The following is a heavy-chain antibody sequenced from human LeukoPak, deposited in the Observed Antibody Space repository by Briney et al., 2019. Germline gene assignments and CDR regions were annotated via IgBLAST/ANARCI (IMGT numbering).Heavy chain of an antibody. J-gene: IGHJ4*02. V-gene: IGHV3-11*06. CDR3: AREKYGRVFDF. CDR2: ISTNSGYT. Sequence: PGGSLRLSCAASGFTFSDYYMTWIRQAPGKGLEWVSSISTNSGYTNNADSVKGRFTISRDNAKNSLYLQMNSLRAEDTAVYYGAREKYGRVFDFWGQGTLVTVSS. D-gene: IGHD3-10*01. CDR1: GFTFSDYY.